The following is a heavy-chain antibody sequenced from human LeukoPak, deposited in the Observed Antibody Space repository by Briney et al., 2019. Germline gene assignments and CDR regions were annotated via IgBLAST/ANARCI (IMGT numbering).Heavy chain of an antibody. D-gene: IGHD5-12*01. CDR3: AKGRGYSGYDGMDV. CDR2: ISWNSGSI. J-gene: IGHJ6*02. CDR1: GFTFDDYA. Sequence: PGRSLRLSCAASGFTFDDYAMHWVRQAPGKGLEWVSGISWNSGSIGYADSVKGRFTISRDNAKNSLYLQMNSQRAEDTVLYYCAKGRGYSGYDGMDVWGQGTTVTVSS. V-gene: IGHV3-9*01.